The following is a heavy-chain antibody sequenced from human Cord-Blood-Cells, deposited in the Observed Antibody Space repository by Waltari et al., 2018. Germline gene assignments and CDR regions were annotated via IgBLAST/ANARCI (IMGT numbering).Heavy chain of an antibody. CDR3: ARDQIFDPSGDQRFDP. CDR1: GGTFSSYA. J-gene: IGHJ5*02. CDR2: IIPICGTA. D-gene: IGHD7-27*01. Sequence: QVQLVQSGAEVKEPGSSVKVSCKASGGTFSSYAISWVRQDPRQGLEWMGGIIPICGTANYAQKFQGRVTITADESTSTAYMELSSLRSEDTAVYYCARDQIFDPSGDQRFDPWGQGTLVTVSS. V-gene: IGHV1-69*01.